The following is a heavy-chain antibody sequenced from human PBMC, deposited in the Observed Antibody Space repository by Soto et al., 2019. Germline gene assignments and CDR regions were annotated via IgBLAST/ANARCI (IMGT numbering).Heavy chain of an antibody. V-gene: IGHV3-23*01. CDR2: ISGSGGST. CDR3: ARGYCSGGSCYSGY. Sequence: EVQLLESGGGLVQPGGSLRLSCAASGFTFSSYAMSWVRQAPGKGLEWVSAISGSGGSTYYADSVKGRFTISRDNSKSTLYLQMNSLRAEDTAVYYCARGYCSGGSCYSGYWGQGTLVTVSS. D-gene: IGHD2-15*01. CDR1: GFTFSSYA. J-gene: IGHJ4*02.